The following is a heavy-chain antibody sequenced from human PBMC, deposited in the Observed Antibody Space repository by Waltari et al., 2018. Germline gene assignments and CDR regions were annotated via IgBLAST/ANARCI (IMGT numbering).Heavy chain of an antibody. CDR2: IFHSGST. Sequence: QVQLQESGPGLVKPSQTLSLPCTVSGASISSGGYYWSWIRQHPGKGLEWIGNIFHSGSTSDNPSLKSRMTISADTSKNQFSLKLRSVTAADTAVYYCARGILGATTSAYYYHGLDVWGQGTTVTVSS. J-gene: IGHJ6*02. CDR1: GASISSGGYY. V-gene: IGHV4-31*03. CDR3: ARGILGATTSAYYYHGLDV. D-gene: IGHD1-26*01.